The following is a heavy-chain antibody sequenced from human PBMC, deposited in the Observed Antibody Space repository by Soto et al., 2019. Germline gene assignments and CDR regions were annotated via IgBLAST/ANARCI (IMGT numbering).Heavy chain of an antibody. V-gene: IGHV1-8*01. J-gene: IGHJ6*02. CDR2: MNPNSGNT. Sequence: ASVKVSCKASGYTFTSYDINWVRQATGQGLEWMGWMNPNSGNTGYAQKFQGRVTMTRNTSISTAYMELSSLRSEDTAVYYCATGHQLRAVRSFSYYYGMDVWGQGTTVTVSS. CDR3: ATGHQLRAVRSFSYYYGMDV. CDR1: GYTFTSYD. D-gene: IGHD3-10*01.